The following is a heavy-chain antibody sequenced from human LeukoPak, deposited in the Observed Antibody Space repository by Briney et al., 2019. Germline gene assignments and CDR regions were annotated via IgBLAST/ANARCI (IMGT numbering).Heavy chain of an antibody. D-gene: IGHD2-2*01. V-gene: IGHV4-34*01. CDR3: ARGGRVVIPAARRNYFDY. CDR2: LIQSGGT. J-gene: IGHJ4*02. Sequence: KPAETLSLTRAVYGGSFSGFYWSWIRQPPGKGLEWTGELIQSGGTNYNPSLKSRFTISVDMSKNQFSLKLSSVTAADTAVYYCARGGRVVIPAARRNYFDYWGQGTLVTVSS. CDR1: GGSFSGFY.